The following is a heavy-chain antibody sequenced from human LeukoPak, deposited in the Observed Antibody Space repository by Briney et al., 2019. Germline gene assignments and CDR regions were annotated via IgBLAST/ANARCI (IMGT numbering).Heavy chain of an antibody. Sequence: SCKVSGYTLTELSMHWVRQAPGKGLEWVANIKQDGSEKYYVDSVKGRFTISRDNAKNSLYLQMNSLRAEDTAVYYCARPVTGYSSSWCYYWGQGTLVTVSS. J-gene: IGHJ4*02. V-gene: IGHV3-7*01. CDR1: GYTLTELS. CDR3: ARPVTGYSSSWCYY. D-gene: IGHD6-13*01. CDR2: IKQDGSEK.